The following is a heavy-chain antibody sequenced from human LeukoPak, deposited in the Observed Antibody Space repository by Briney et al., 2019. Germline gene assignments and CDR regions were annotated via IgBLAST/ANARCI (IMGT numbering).Heavy chain of an antibody. J-gene: IGHJ5*02. D-gene: IGHD5-18*01. V-gene: IGHV3-23*01. CDR3: AKGPGYSYGPGYNWFDP. CDR1: GFTFSSYA. CDR2: MNKSDGRT. Sequence: GGSLRLSCAASGFTFSSYAMSWVRQAPGKGLEWVSSMNKSDGRTYYAGSVKGRFAISRDISKNTLYLQMNSLRAEDTAVYYCAKGPGYSYGPGYNWFDPWGQGTLVTVSS.